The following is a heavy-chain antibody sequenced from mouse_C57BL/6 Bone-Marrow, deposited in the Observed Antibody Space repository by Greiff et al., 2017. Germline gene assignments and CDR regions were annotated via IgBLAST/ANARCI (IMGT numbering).Heavy chain of an antibody. CDR2: FYPGSGSI. D-gene: IGHD2-5*01. V-gene: IGHV1-62-2*01. J-gene: IGHJ2*01. CDR3: ARHEDYSNYFDY. Sequence: VKVVESGAELVKPGASVKLSCKASGYTFTEYTIHWVKQRSGQGLEWIGWFYPGSGSIQYNEKFKDKATLTADKSSSTVYMELIRLTSEDSSVYFCARHEDYSNYFDYWGQGTTLTVSS. CDR1: GYTFTEYT.